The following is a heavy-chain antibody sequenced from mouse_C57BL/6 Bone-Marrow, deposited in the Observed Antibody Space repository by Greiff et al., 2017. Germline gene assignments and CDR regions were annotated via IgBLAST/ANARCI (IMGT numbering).Heavy chain of an antibody. Sequence: VQLQQSGAELVKPGASVKLSCTASGFNIKDYYMHWVKQRTEQGLEWIGRIDPEDGETKYATKFQGKATITADTSSNTAYLQLSSLTSEDTAVYYCARDYGGDYWGQGTTLTVSS. D-gene: IGHD1-1*01. V-gene: IGHV14-2*01. CDR1: GFNIKDYY. CDR2: IDPEDGET. CDR3: ARDYGGDY. J-gene: IGHJ2*01.